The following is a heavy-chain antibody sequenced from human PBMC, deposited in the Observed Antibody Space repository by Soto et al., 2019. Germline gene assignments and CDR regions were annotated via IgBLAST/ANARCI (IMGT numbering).Heavy chain of an antibody. V-gene: IGHV1-69*01. CDR2: IIPIFGTA. J-gene: IGHJ6*02. CDR1: GGTFSSYA. Sequence: QVQLVQSGAEVKKPGSSVKVSCKASGGTFSSYAISWVRQAPGQGLEWMGGIIPIFGTANYAQKFQGRVTITADESTSTAYMELRSLRSEDTAVYYCARDRSSSGYYYYYGMDVWGQGTTVTVSS. D-gene: IGHD6-6*01. CDR3: ARDRSSSGYYYYYGMDV.